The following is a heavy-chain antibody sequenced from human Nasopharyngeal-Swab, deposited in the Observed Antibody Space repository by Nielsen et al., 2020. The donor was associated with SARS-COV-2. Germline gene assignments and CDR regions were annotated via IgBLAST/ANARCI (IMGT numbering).Heavy chain of an antibody. CDR2: IHHSGST. Sequence: WIRQPPGKGLEWIGYIHHSGSTYYNPSLKSRVTISVDRSKNQFSLKLSSVTAADTAVYYCAREGGYCGGDCPEYFDYWGQGTLVTVSS. J-gene: IGHJ4*02. CDR3: AREGGYCGGDCPEYFDY. D-gene: IGHD2-21*02. V-gene: IGHV4-30-2*01.